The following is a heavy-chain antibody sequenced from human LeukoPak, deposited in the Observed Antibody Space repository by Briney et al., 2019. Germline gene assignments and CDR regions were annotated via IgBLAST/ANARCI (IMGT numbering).Heavy chain of an antibody. V-gene: IGHV4-39*07. J-gene: IGHJ6*03. CDR1: GASISSSSYY. CDR3: VTKQTAEQLVGYYYMDV. CDR2: IYYSGST. D-gene: IGHD6-13*01. Sequence: SETLSLTCTVSGASISSSSYYWGWIRQPPGKGLEWIGSIYYSGSTYYNPSLKSRVTISVDTSKNQFSLKLSSVTAADTAVYYCVTKQTAEQLVGYYYMDVWGKGTTVTVSS.